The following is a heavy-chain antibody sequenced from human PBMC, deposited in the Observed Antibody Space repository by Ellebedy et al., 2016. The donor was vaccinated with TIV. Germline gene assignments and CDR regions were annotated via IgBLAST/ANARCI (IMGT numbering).Heavy chain of an antibody. J-gene: IGHJ4*02. D-gene: IGHD3-3*01. Sequence: PGGSLRLSCAASGFTFSSYAMSWARQAPGKGLEWVSAISGSGGGTYYGDSVTGRFTISRDNPKNTLYLQMNSLRVEDTAVYYCASLLESGSGGYSGYWGQGTLVTVSS. CDR1: GFTFSSYA. V-gene: IGHV3-23*01. CDR3: ASLLESGSGGYSGY. CDR2: ISGSGGGT.